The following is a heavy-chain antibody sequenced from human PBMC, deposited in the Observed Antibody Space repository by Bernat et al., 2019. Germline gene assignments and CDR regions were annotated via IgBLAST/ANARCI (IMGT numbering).Heavy chain of an antibody. D-gene: IGHD2-2*01. CDR1: GFTFSFHS. Sequence: EVQLVESGGGLLRPGVSLRHSCASSGFTFSFHSMNWVRQAPGKGLEWLSYISSSSDYIYYADSVKGRFTVSRDNAKNSLYLQMNSLRVEDTAVYYCARGSLARGYCSSSSCSDAFDIWGQGTMVTVSS. V-gene: IGHV3-21*05. CDR3: ARGSLARGYCSSSSCSDAFDI. J-gene: IGHJ3*02. CDR2: ISSSSDYI.